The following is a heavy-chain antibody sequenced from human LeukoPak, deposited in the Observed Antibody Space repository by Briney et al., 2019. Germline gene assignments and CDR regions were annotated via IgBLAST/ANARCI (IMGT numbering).Heavy chain of an antibody. D-gene: IGHD3-10*02. V-gene: IGHV3-23*01. Sequence: GGSLRLSCATSGFTFSNYAMIWVRQTPGKGLEWVSAISHSGGSTYYADSVKGRFTISRDNAKNSLYLQMNSLRAEDTAVYYCAELGITMIGGVWGKGTTVTISS. CDR3: AELGITMIGGV. CDR1: GFTFSNYA. J-gene: IGHJ6*04. CDR2: ISHSGGST.